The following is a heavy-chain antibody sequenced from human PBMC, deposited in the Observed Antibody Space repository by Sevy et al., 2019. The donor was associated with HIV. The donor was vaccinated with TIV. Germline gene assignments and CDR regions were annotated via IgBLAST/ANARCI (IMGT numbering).Heavy chain of an antibody. D-gene: IGHD3-3*01. CDR2: INPNSGGT. CDR1: GYTFTGYY. CDR3: ARRWPRRGMEY. Sequence: ASVKVSCKASGYTFTGYYMHWVRQAPGQGLEWMGWINPNSGGTNYAQKFKGRVTMTRETSISTAYMELSRLRSDDTAVYYCARRWPRRGMEYWGQGTLVTVSS. V-gene: IGHV1-2*02. J-gene: IGHJ4*02.